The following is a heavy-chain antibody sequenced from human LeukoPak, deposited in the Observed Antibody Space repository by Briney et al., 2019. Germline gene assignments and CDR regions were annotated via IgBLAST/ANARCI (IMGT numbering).Heavy chain of an antibody. CDR2: IIPILGIA. Sequence: SVKVSCKASGGTFSSYAISWVRQAPGQGLEWMGRIIPILGIANYAQKFQGRVTITADKSTSTAYMELSSLRSEDTAVYYCARASYYYDSSGYSFDYWVQGTLVTVSS. CDR3: ARASYYYDSSGYSFDY. V-gene: IGHV1-69*04. J-gene: IGHJ4*02. D-gene: IGHD3-22*01. CDR1: GGTFSSYA.